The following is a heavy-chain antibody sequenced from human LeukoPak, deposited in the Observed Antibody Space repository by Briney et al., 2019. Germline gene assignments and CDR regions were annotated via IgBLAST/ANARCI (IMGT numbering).Heavy chain of an antibody. CDR1: GFTLSSYS. J-gene: IGHJ4*02. V-gene: IGHV3-21*01. D-gene: IGHD3-22*01. CDR3: ARDRHVYYYDSSGYYSSFDY. Sequence: GGSLRLSCAASGFTLSSYSMNWVRQAPGKGLEWVSSISSSSSYIYYADSVKGRFTISRDNARNSLYLQMNSLRAEDTAVYYCARDRHVYYYDSSGYYSSFDYWGQGTLVTVSS. CDR2: ISSSSSYI.